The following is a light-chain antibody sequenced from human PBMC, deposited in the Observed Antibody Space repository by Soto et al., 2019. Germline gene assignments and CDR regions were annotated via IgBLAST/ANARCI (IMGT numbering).Light chain of an antibody. CDR3: QQRSNWPPWT. Sequence: EIVLTQSPATLSLSPGERATLSCRASQSVSSYLAWYQQKPGQAPMFLIYVASTRATGIPSCFSGSWSGTDFTLTISSLEPEDFAVYYCQQRSNWPPWTFGQGTKVDIK. CDR2: VAS. CDR1: QSVSSY. J-gene: IGKJ1*01. V-gene: IGKV3-11*01.